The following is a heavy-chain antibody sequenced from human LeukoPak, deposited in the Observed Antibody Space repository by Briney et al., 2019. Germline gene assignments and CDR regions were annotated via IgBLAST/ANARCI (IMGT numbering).Heavy chain of an antibody. CDR2: ISYDGSNK. V-gene: IGHV3-30*18. D-gene: IGHD4-17*01. J-gene: IGHJ6*02. CDR3: AKDQTRTSPHYGDYPTGGMDV. CDR1: GFTFSSYG. Sequence: GGSLRLSCAASGFTFSSYGMHWVRQAPGKGLEWVAVISYDGSNKYYADSVKGRFTISRDNSKNTLYLQMNSLRAEDTAVYYCAKDQTRTSPHYGDYPTGGMDVWGQGTTVTVSS.